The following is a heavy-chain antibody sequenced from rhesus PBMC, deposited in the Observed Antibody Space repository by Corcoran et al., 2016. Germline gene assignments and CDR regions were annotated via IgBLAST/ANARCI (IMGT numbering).Heavy chain of an antibody. V-gene: IGHV4S12*01. J-gene: IGHJ4*01. CDR3: ARGGIAAAGRFAY. D-gene: IGHD6-25*01. CDR1: GGSISSRNW. CDR2: IYSNTEST. Sequence: QVQLQESGPGLVKPSETLSLTCAVSGGSISSRNWWSWIRQHPGKGLEWIGGIYSNTESTNYNPSLKSRVTISKDTSKNQFSLKLSSVTAADTAVYYCARGGIAAAGRFAYWGQGVLVTVSS.